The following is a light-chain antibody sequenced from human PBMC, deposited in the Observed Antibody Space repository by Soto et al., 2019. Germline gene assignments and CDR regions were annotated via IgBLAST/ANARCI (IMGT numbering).Light chain of an antibody. Sequence: QSPLPQTLSASVSPGQSVTISCTGSSDDIGGYDYVSLYQHHPGRTPKLIIYEVNKRPSGVPDRFSGSKSGNTASLTVSGLQAEDGADYYCSSYAVKKNFVVFGSGTKVTVL. CDR2: EVN. CDR1: SDDIGGYDY. V-gene: IGLV2-8*01. CDR3: SSYAVKKNFVV. J-gene: IGLJ1*01.